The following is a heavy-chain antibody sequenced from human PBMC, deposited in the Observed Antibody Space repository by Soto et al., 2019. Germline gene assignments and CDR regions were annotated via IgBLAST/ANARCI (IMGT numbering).Heavy chain of an antibody. Sequence: PSETLSLTCTVSGGSISSGGYYWSWIRQHPGKGLEWIGYIYYSGSTYYNPSLKSRVTISVDTSKNQFSLKLSSVTAADTAVYYCARDRNLGAVLFDPWGQGILVTVSS. J-gene: IGHJ5*02. CDR3: ARDRNLGAVLFDP. V-gene: IGHV4-31*03. CDR1: GGSISSGGYY. D-gene: IGHD1-26*01. CDR2: IYYSGST.